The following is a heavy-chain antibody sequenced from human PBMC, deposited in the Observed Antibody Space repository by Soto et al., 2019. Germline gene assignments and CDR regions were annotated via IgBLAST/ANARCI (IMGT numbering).Heavy chain of an antibody. D-gene: IGHD3-10*01. J-gene: IGHJ4*02. CDR3: AREEYYYGSGAFFDY. CDR1: GGTFSSYT. V-gene: IGHV1-69*08. CDR2: IIPILGIA. Sequence: QVQLVQSGAEVKKPGSSVKVSCKASGGTFSSYTISWVRQAPGQGLEWMGRIIPILGIANYAQKFQGRVTITADKSPXTAYMELSSLRSEDTAVYYCAREEYYYGSGAFFDYWGQGTLVTVSS.